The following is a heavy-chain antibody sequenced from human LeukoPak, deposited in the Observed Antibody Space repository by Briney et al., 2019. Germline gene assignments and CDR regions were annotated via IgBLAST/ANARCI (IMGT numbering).Heavy chain of an antibody. D-gene: IGHD5-18*01. CDR1: GGSFSGYF. V-gene: IGHV4-34*01. CDR2: INYSGST. Sequence: PSDTLSLTCRVYGGSFSGYFWIWFRQPPGKGLEWIGEINYSGSTNYNSSLKRRAIISVDTSKNQFSLKLTSVTAADTAVYFCAKYRYGYRGMDSWGQGTQVTVSS. CDR3: AKYRYGYRGMDS. J-gene: IGHJ4*02.